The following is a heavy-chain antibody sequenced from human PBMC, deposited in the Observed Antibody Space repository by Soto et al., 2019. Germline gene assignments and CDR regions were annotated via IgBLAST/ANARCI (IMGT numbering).Heavy chain of an antibody. D-gene: IGHD3-16*01. CDR2: IHYSGNT. Sequence: SETLSLTCTVSGGSISSYYWGWIRQPPGKGLEWIGYIHYSGNTNYNPSLKSRVTISVDTSKNQFSLKLRSVTAADTAVYYCARGRGGYYYYGLDVWGRGTTVTVSS. CDR3: ARGRGGYYYYGLDV. J-gene: IGHJ6*02. CDR1: GGSISSYY. V-gene: IGHV4-59*01.